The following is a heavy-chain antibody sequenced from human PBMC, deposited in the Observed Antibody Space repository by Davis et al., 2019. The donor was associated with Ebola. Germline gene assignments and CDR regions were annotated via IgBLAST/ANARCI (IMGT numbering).Heavy chain of an antibody. CDR1: GFIFSKWG. J-gene: IGHJ4*02. CDR2: ISMRGDST. D-gene: IGHD6-6*01. CDR3: AELHSSSSHI. Sequence: GESLKISCAPSGFIFSKWGMTWVRQPAGKGLECVAAISMRGDSTDYADSVKGRFTISRDNSNNMLYLQMNNLRVEDTALYYCAELHSSSSHIWGQGTLVTVSS. V-gene: IGHV3-23*01.